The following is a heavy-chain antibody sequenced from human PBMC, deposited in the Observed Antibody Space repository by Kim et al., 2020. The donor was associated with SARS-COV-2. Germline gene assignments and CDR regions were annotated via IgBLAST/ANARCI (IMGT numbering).Heavy chain of an antibody. CDR1: GYTFTSYG. J-gene: IGHJ3*02. V-gene: IGHV1-18*01. Sequence: ASVKVSCKASGYTFTSYGISWVRQAPGQGLAWMGWISAYNGNTNYVQKLQGRVTMTTDTSTSTAYMALRSLRSDDTAVYYCAREGQDSGYETTIHDAFDIWGQGTMVTVSS. CDR2: ISAYNGNT. CDR3: AREGQDSGYETTIHDAFDI. D-gene: IGHD5-12*01.